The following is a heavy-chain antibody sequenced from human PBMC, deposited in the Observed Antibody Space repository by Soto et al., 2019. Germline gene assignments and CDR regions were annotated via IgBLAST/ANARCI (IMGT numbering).Heavy chain of an antibody. V-gene: IGHV3-53*01. CDR1: GFTVNSDY. CDR3: TRDGRGLGRLSLFEY. J-gene: IGHJ4*02. D-gene: IGHD2-21*02. CDR2: IYSGETT. Sequence: PVGSLSLSCAASGFTVNSDYMNWDRQTPGKGLEWVASIYSGETTYYADSVRGRFTISSDKSKNTLYFQLSSLRIEDTAVYYCTRDGRGLGRLSLFEYWGQGVLVTVSS.